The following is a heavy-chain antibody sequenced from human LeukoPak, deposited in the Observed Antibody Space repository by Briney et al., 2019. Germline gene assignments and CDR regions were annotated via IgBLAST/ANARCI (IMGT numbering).Heavy chain of an antibody. D-gene: IGHD3-16*01. CDR2: INPNGGAT. V-gene: IGHV1-2*02. CDR1: GYIFTGYY. CDR3: ARDERYSDPDHHYPDLGY. J-gene: IGHJ4*02. Sequence: ASVKVSCKASGYIFTGYYLFWVRQAPGQGLEWMGWINPNGGATRYAQKFQGRVTLTCDTSIRTTYMELSSLTSDDTAVYYCARDERYSDPDHHYPDLGYWGQGTLVTVSS.